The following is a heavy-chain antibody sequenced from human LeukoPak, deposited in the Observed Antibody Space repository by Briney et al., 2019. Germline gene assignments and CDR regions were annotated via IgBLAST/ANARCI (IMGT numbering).Heavy chain of an antibody. V-gene: IGHV1-18*01. CDR2: ISAYNGNT. CDR3: ARDGNYYDSSGYNGVDY. D-gene: IGHD3-22*01. J-gene: IGHJ4*02. CDR1: GYTFTSYG. Sequence: ASVKVSCKAPGYTFTSYGISWARQAPGQGLEWMGWISAYNGNTNYAQKLQGRVTMTTDTSTSTAYMELRSLRSDDTAVYYCARDGNYYDSSGYNGVDYWGQGTLVTVSS.